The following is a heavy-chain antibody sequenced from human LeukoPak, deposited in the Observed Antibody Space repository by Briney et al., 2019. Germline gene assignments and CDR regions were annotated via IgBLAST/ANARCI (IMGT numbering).Heavy chain of an antibody. CDR1: GFIFSNYR. V-gene: IGHV3-21*01. CDR3: ARDGPASRGDY. Sequence: GGSLRLSCAASGFIFSNYRMNWVRQAPGKGLEWVSSISSTTTYIYYTDSVKGRFTISRDNAKNSLYLQMNSLRVEDTAVYYCARDGPASRGDYWGQGTLVTVSS. J-gene: IGHJ4*02. D-gene: IGHD3-10*01. CDR2: ISSTTTYI.